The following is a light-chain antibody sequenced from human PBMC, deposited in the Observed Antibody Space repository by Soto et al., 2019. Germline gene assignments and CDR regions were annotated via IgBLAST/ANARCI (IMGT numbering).Light chain of an antibody. V-gene: IGKV1-9*01. CDR2: AGT. Sequence: IQLTQSQSSLSASVGDRVTITCRASQDINSDLAWYQQKPGKAPNLLIYAGTSLQSGVLSRFSGSGYGTEFARPISSLKPGEIATYYWHQLHGYPSTFGGGTKVE. CDR3: HQLHGYPST. CDR1: QDINSD. J-gene: IGKJ4*01.